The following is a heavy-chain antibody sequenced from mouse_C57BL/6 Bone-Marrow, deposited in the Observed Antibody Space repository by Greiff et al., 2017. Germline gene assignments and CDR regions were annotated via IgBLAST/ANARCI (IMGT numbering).Heavy chain of an antibody. J-gene: IGHJ1*03. Sequence: QVQLQQPGAELVKPGASVKMSCTASGYTFTSYWITWVKQRPGQGLEWIGDIYPGSGSTNYNEKFKSKATLTVDTSSSTTYMQLSSLTSEDSAVYYCARPYYSNYWYFDVWGTGTTVTVSS. CDR2: IYPGSGST. D-gene: IGHD2-5*01. CDR3: ARPYYSNYWYFDV. V-gene: IGHV1-55*01. CDR1: GYTFTSYW.